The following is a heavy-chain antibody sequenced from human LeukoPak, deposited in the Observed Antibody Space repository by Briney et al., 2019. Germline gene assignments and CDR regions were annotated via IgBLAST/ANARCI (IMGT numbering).Heavy chain of an antibody. D-gene: IGHD3-10*01. V-gene: IGHV4-39*07. J-gene: IGHJ6*02. CDR2: IYYSGST. Sequence: SETLSLTCTVSGGSISSSSYYWGWIRQPPGKGLEWIGSIYYSGSTYYNPSLKSRVTISVDTSKNQFSLKLSSVTAADTAVYYCARIGLAVRGAYYAMDVWGQGTTVTVSS. CDR3: ARIGLAVRGAYYAMDV. CDR1: GGSISSSSYY.